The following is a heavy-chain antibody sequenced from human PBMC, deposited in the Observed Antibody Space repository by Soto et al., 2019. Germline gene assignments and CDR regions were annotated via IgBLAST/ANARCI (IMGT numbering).Heavy chain of an antibody. CDR1: GFSLSTSGLG. Sequence: QITLKESGPTLVKPTQTLTLTCTFSGFSLSTSGLGVAWIRQPPGKALEWLAMLYWNDDKRYNPSLRSRLTIGKDTSIHQVVLTMATVDPVDTATYYSARRTSCFDYWCQGTLVTFSS. V-gene: IGHV2-5*01. J-gene: IGHJ4*02. CDR2: LYWNDDK. CDR3: ARRTSCFDY.